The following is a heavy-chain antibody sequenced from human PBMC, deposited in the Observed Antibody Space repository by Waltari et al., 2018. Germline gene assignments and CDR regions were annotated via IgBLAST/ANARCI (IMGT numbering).Heavy chain of an antibody. CDR3: ARNLYYYDSSGYWPDI. D-gene: IGHD3-22*01. CDR2: IKQDGSEK. Sequence: EVQLVESGGGLVQPGGSLRLSCAASGFTFSSYWMSWVRQAPGKGLEWVANIKQDGSEKYYVDSVKGRFTISRDNAKNSLYLQMNSLRAEDTAVYYCARNLYYYDSSGYWPDIWGQGTMVTVSS. CDR1: GFTFSSYW. V-gene: IGHV3-7*01. J-gene: IGHJ3*02.